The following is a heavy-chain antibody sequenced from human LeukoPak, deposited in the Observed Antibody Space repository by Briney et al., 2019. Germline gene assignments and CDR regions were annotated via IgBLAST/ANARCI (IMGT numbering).Heavy chain of an antibody. D-gene: IGHD5-12*01. Sequence: PGGSLRLSCAASGFTFSSYWMHWVRQAPGKGLEWVSYISSSSSTIYYADSVKGRFTISRDNAKNSLYLQMNSLRAEDTAVYYCARDWLREVFDIWGQGTMVTVSS. CDR2: ISSSSSTI. CDR1: GFTFSSYW. V-gene: IGHV3-48*01. CDR3: ARDWLREVFDI. J-gene: IGHJ3*02.